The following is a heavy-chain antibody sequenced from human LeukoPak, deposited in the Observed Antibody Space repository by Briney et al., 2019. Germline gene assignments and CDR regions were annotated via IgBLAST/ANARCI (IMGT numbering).Heavy chain of an antibody. CDR2: LSGSGGST. CDR1: GFTFSSYA. Sequence: GGSLRLSCAASGFTFSSYAMSWVRQAPGKGLEWVSTLSGSGGSTYYADSVKGQFTISRDNSKNTLYLQMTSLRAEDTAVYYCAKEGPDYYDGTTYWGHSDFWGQGTLVTVSS. V-gene: IGHV3-23*01. CDR3: AKEGPDYYDGTTYWGHSDF. D-gene: IGHD3-22*01. J-gene: IGHJ4*02.